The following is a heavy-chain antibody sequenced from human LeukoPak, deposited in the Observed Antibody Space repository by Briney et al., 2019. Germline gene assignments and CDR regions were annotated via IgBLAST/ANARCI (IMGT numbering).Heavy chain of an antibody. Sequence: GGSLRLSCAASGFTFSRYGIHWVRQGPGKGLEWVAVISYDGGNKYYADSVKGRFTISRDNSKNTLYLQMNSLRAEDTAVYYCAKGLFDYGGFSDYFDYWGQGTLVTVSS. D-gene: IGHD4-23*01. CDR2: ISYDGGNK. CDR1: GFTFSRYG. J-gene: IGHJ4*02. CDR3: AKGLFDYGGFSDYFDY. V-gene: IGHV3-30*18.